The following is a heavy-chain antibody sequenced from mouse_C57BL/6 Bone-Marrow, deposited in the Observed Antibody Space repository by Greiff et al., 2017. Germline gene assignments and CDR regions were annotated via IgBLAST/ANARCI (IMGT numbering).Heavy chain of an antibody. CDR3: ARRPLDY. Sequence: EVQGVESGGDLVKPGGSLKLSCAASGFTFSSYGMSWVRQTPDKRLEWVATISSGGSYTYYPDSVKGRFTISRDNAKNTLYLQMSSLKSEDTAMYYCARRPLDYWGQGTTLTVSS. CDR1: GFTFSSYG. V-gene: IGHV5-6*01. CDR2: ISSGGSYT. J-gene: IGHJ2*01.